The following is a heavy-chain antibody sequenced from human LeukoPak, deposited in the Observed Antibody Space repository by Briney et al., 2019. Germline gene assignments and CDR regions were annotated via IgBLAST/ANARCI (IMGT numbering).Heavy chain of an antibody. CDR1: GFTFNSYT. Sequence: GGSLRLSCEASGFTFNSYTMNWVRQSPGKGLEWISSVTGNSNYIFYADSVKGRFTVSRDNANKSLYLQMNSLRAEDTAVYYCARGSRSSWFLDYWGQGTLVTVSS. CDR3: ARGSRSSWFLDY. CDR2: VTGNSNYI. V-gene: IGHV3-21*01. D-gene: IGHD6-13*01. J-gene: IGHJ4*02.